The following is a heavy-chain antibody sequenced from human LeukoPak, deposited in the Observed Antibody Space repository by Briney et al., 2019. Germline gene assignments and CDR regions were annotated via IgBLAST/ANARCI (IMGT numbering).Heavy chain of an antibody. CDR3: ARGELVIKPYNYYGMDV. D-gene: IGHD3/OR15-3a*01. CDR2: IYYSGST. V-gene: IGHV4-30-4*01. CDR1: GGSISSGDYY. Sequence: SQTLSLTCTVSGGSISSGDYYWSWIRQPPGKGLEWIGYIYYSGSTYYNPSLKSRVTISVDTSKNQFSLKLSSVTAADTAVYYCARGELVIKPYNYYGMDVWGKGTTVTVSS. J-gene: IGHJ6*04.